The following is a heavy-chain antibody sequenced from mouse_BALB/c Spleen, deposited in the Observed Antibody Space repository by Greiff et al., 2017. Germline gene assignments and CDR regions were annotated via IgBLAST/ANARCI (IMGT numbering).Heavy chain of an antibody. CDR1: GFSLTSYG. V-gene: IGHV2-5-1*01. CDR2: IWRGGST. D-gene: IGHD1-1*02. J-gene: IGHJ1*01. Sequence: VKLVESGPSLVQPSQSLSITCTVSGFSLTSYGVHWVRQSPGKGLEWLGVIWRGGSTDYNAAFMSRLSITKDNSKSQVFFKMNSLQADDTAIYYCAISEGGYYGYFDVWGAGTTVTVSS. CDR3: AISEGGYYGYFDV.